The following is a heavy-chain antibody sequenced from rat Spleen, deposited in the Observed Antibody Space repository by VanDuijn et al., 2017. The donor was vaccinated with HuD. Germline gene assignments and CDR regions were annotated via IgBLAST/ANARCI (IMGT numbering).Heavy chain of an antibody. CDR1: GFTFSNYG. D-gene: IGHD4-1*01. CDR2: ISYDGSST. Sequence: EVQLVESGGGLVQPGRSLKLSCAASGFTFSNYGMAWVRQAPTKGLEWVATISYDGSSTYYRDSVKGRFAISRDNAQNTLYLQMSKLGSEDTAIYYCVRGAASVEYWGQGVMVTVSS. CDR3: VRGAASVEY. J-gene: IGHJ2*01. V-gene: IGHV5-29*01.